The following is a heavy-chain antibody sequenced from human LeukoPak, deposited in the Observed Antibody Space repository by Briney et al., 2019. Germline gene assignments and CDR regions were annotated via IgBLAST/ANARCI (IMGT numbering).Heavy chain of an antibody. CDR1: GFTFSSYA. V-gene: IGHV3-23*01. Sequence: PGGSLRLSCAASGFTFSSYAMSWVRQAPGKGLEWVSAISGSGGSTYYADSVKGRFTISRDNSKNTLYLQMNSLRAEDTAIYYCAKDSPNYYDSSGYYAFDYWGQGTLVTVSS. CDR2: ISGSGGST. D-gene: IGHD3-22*01. J-gene: IGHJ4*02. CDR3: AKDSPNYYDSSGYYAFDY.